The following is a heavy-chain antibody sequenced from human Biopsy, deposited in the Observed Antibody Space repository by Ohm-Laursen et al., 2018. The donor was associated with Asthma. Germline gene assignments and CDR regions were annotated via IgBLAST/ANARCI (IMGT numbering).Heavy chain of an antibody. CDR3: ARCQVGYSSGWSLLLKKIYYSGMDV. Sequence: SVKVSCKAPGGTFSNFAISWVRQAPGQGLEWLGGIMTVFGTTNYAQKFQGRVTITADESTSTAYMEVTSLRSGDTAIYYWARCQVGYSSGWSLLLKKIYYSGMDVWGQGTAVTVSS. D-gene: IGHD6-19*01. J-gene: IGHJ6*02. CDR1: GGTFSNFA. V-gene: IGHV1-69*13. CDR2: IMTVFGTT.